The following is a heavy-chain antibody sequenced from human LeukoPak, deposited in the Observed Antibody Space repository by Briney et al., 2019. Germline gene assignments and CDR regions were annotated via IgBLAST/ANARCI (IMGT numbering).Heavy chain of an antibody. V-gene: IGHV4-30-2*01. J-gene: IGHJ4*02. CDR3: ARGITGTTLFDY. CDR2: IYHSGST. Sequence: SQTLSLTCAVSGGSISSGGYSWSWIRQPPGKGLEWIGYIYHSGSTYYNPSLKSRVTISVDRPKNQFSLKLSSVTAADTAVYYCARGITGTTLFDYWGQGTLVTVSS. D-gene: IGHD1-7*01. CDR1: GGSISSGGYS.